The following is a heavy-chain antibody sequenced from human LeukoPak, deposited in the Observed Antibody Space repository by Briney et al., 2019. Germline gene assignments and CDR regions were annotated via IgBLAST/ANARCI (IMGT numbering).Heavy chain of an antibody. CDR3: GSGDAFDI. CDR1: GGSISSSSYY. CDR2: IYYSGST. J-gene: IGHJ3*02. Sequence: SETLSLTCTVSGGSISSSSYYWGWLRQPPGKGLEWIGSIYYSGSTYYNPSLKSRVTISVDTSKNQFSLKLSSVTAADTAVYYCGSGDAFDIWGQGTMVTVSS. V-gene: IGHV4-39*01.